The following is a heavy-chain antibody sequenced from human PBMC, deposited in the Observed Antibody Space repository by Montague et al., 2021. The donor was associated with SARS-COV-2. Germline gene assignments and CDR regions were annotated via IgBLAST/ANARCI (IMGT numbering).Heavy chain of an antibody. J-gene: IGHJ5*02. Sequence: SETLSLTCTVSGGSISSSSYYWGWIRQPPGKGLEWIGSIYYSGSTNYNPSLKSRVTISVDTSKNQFSLKLSSVTAADTAVYYCARVPVLLCFGERGYWFDPWGQGTLVTVSS. D-gene: IGHD3-10*01. V-gene: IGHV4-39*07. CDR1: GGSISSSSYY. CDR3: ARVPVLLCFGERGYWFDP. CDR2: IYYSGST.